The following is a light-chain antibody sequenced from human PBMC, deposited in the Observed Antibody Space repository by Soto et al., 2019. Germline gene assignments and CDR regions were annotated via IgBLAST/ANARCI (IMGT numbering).Light chain of an antibody. J-gene: IGKJ2*01. Sequence: DIQMTQSPSSLSASVGDRVTITCRASQSISSYLNWYQQKPGKAPKLLIYAASSLQSGVPSRFSGSGSGTDFTITISTLQSEDFATYYCQHSYSTPYTFGQGTKLEIK. V-gene: IGKV1-39*01. CDR3: QHSYSTPYT. CDR2: AAS. CDR1: QSISSY.